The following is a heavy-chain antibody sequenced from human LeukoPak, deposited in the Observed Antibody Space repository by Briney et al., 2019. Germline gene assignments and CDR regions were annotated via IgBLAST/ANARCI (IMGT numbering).Heavy chain of an antibody. CDR2: IIPIFGRA. CDR3: ASEGRPYYSTSGSHVYMAYSYIDV. V-gene: IGHV1-69*13. D-gene: IGHD3-16*01. Sequence: SVKVSCKASGGTFSSLTINWVRQAPGQGLEWMGGIIPIFGRANYAQKFQDRVTITADASSSTAYMELSSLRSEDTAVYYCASEGRPYYSTSGSHVYMAYSYIDVWGKGTTVIVSS. CDR1: GGTFSSLT. J-gene: IGHJ6*03.